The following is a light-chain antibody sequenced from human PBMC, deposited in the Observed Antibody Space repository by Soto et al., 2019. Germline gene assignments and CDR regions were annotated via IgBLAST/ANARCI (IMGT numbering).Light chain of an antibody. CDR3: QQRSNWPQIT. CDR2: DAS. Sequence: EIQLTQSTSFLSASVGDRVTITCRASQSISNWLVWYQQKPGKAPKLLISDASSFESGVPSRFSGSGSGTDFTLTISSLEPEDFAVYYCQQRSNWPQITFAQGTRLAIK. CDR1: QSISNW. J-gene: IGKJ5*01. V-gene: IGKV1-5*01.